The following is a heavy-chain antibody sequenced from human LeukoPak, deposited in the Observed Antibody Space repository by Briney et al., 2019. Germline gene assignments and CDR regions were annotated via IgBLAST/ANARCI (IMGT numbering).Heavy chain of an antibody. CDR1: GYSFTGHW. D-gene: IGHD5-18*01. V-gene: IGHV5-51*01. J-gene: IGHJ4*02. Sequence: GEYLKISCKVSGYSFTGHWLGWVRQMPGKGLVWIWGIYPGDSDVKYNPPFQGQVTISVDKSTSTAYLQWSSLKASDTPIYYCARRAYTYGRSGPFDFWGQGTLVTVS. CDR3: ARRAYTYGRSGPFDF. CDR2: IYPGDSDV.